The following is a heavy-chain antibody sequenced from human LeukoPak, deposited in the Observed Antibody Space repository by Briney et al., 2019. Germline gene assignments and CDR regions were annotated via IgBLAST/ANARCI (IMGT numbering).Heavy chain of an antibody. Sequence: PGGSLRLSCAASGFTFSSYAMSWVRKAPGKGLEWVSAISGSGGSTYYAGSVKGRFTISRDNSKNTLYLQMNSLRAEDTAVYYCAKVLGQQWLVPFDYWGQGTLVTVSS. J-gene: IGHJ4*02. CDR2: ISGSGGST. D-gene: IGHD6-19*01. CDR1: GFTFSSYA. V-gene: IGHV3-23*01. CDR3: AKVLGQQWLVPFDY.